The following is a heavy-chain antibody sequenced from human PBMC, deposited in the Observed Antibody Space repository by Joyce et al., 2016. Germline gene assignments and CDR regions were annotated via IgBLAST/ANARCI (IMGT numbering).Heavy chain of an antibody. J-gene: IGHJ5*02. V-gene: IGHV1-8*01. Sequence: QVQLVQSGAEVKKPGASVKVSCKASGYTFTRYDINWVRQATGQGLEGMAWMKPNSGNTGYAQKFQGRVTMTWNTSISTAYMEVSSLGSEDTAIYYCARERNFGDLSFDPWGQGTLVTVSS. D-gene: IGHD4-17*01. CDR2: MKPNSGNT. CDR1: GYTFTRYD. CDR3: ARERNFGDLSFDP.